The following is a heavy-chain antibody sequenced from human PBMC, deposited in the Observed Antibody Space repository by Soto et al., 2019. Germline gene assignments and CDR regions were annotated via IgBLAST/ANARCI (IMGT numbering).Heavy chain of an antibody. CDR1: GYSFTSYW. CDR2: IYPGDSDI. D-gene: IGHD3-3*01. V-gene: IGHV5-51*01. J-gene: IGHJ6*02. Sequence: GESLKISSKGSGYSFTSYWIGWVRKMPGKGLEWMGIIYPGDSDIRYSPSFQGQVTISADKSISTAYLQMNSLRAEDTAVYYCARDTIFGVVPYYYYYGMDVWGQGTTVTVS. CDR3: ARDTIFGVVPYYYYYGMDV.